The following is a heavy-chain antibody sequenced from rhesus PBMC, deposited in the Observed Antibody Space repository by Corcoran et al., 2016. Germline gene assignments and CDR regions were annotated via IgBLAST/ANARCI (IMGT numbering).Heavy chain of an antibody. V-gene: IGHV4-122*02. CDR1: GGSISSGYYY. Sequence: QVQLQESGPGLVKPSETLSLTCAVSGGSISSGYYYWSWIRQPPGKGLEWIGYITYNGNTSYNPSLKSRVTMSRDTSKNQFSMKLSSVTGADSAVYYCARDSDIVVVVSATSFDYWGQGVLVTVSS. CDR3: ARDSDIVVVVSATSFDY. D-gene: IGHD2-8*01. CDR2: ITYNGNT. J-gene: IGHJ4*01.